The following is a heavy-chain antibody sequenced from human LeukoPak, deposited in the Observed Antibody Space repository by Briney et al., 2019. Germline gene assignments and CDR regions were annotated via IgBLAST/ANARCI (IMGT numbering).Heavy chain of an antibody. J-gene: IGHJ4*02. D-gene: IGHD3/OR15-3a*01. Sequence: GGSLRLSCVGSGFTFRSHAMSWVRQAPEKGLEFVSGIYGNGGTTYYADSVKGRFSISRDNSKNTLYLQMDSLRGEDTAVYYCAKDFRTGYSAHFDYWGQGALVTVSS. V-gene: IGHV3-23*01. CDR1: GFTFRSHA. CDR3: AKDFRTGYSAHFDY. CDR2: IYGNGGTT.